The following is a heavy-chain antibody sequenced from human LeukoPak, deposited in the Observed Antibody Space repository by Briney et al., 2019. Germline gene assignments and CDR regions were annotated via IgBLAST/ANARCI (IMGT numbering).Heavy chain of an antibody. CDR1: GGPITSGNYY. CDR3: ARVMDP. D-gene: IGHD2-2*03. J-gene: IGHJ5*02. V-gene: IGHV4-61*02. Sequence: SETLSLTCTVSGGPITSGNYYWSWIRQPAGKGMECIGRIYASGSANYNTSLESRVTISLVLPKSQSALKLTSLTAADTAVYYCARVMDPWDQGTLVTVSS. CDR2: IYASGSA.